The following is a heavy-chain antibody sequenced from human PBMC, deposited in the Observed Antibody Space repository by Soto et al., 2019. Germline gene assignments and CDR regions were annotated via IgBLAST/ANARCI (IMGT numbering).Heavy chain of an antibody. V-gene: IGHV3-21*01. Sequence: EVQLVESGGGLVKPGGSLRLSCAASGFTFSSYSMNWVRQAPGKGLEWVSSISSSSSYIYYADSVKCRFTISRDNAKNSLYLQMNSLRAEYTAVYYCARDDYYYGSGSYSGAFDIWGHGTMVTVSS. CDR2: ISSSSSYI. CDR3: ARDDYYYGSGSYSGAFDI. CDR1: GFTFSSYS. J-gene: IGHJ3*02. D-gene: IGHD3-10*01.